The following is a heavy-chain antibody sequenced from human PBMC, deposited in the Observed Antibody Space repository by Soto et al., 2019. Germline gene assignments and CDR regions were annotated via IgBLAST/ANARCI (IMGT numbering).Heavy chain of an antibody. CDR3: AAGGITMVREVPVGMDV. D-gene: IGHD3-10*01. CDR2: IVVGSDNT. Sequence: SVKVSCKASGFTFTSSAVQWVRQARGQRLEWIGWIVVGSDNTNYAQKFQERVTITRDMSTSTAYMELSSLRSEDTAVYYCAAGGITMVREVPVGMDVWGQGTTVTVSS. J-gene: IGHJ6*02. V-gene: IGHV1-58*01. CDR1: GFTFTSSA.